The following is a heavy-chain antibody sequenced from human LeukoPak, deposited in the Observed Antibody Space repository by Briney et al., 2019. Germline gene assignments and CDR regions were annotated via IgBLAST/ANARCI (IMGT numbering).Heavy chain of an antibody. D-gene: IGHD6-19*01. CDR1: GFTFSSRW. J-gene: IGHJ4*02. CDR3: ARDSTWLLDY. Sequence: PGGSLRLSCTASGFTFSSRWMTWVRRPPGKGLEWVANIKEDGSVKYYVDSVKGRFTISRDNTKNVLYLQMSSLRADDTAVYFCARDSTWLLDYWGQGTLITVSS. CDR2: IKEDGSVK. V-gene: IGHV3-7*03.